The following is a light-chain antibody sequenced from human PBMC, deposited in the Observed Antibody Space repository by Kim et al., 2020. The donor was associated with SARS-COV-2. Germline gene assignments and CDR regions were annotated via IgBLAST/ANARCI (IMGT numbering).Light chain of an antibody. CDR2: EDT. J-gene: IGLJ3*02. CDR1: ALPKQY. CDR3: QSSDSSDTFWV. Sequence: SYELTQPPSVSVSPGQTARITCSGDALPKQYAYWFQQKPGQAPVLVIYEDTERPSGIPERFSGSTSGTTVTLTISGVQAEDEADYYCQSSDSSDTFWVFGGGTQRPS. V-gene: IGLV3-25*03.